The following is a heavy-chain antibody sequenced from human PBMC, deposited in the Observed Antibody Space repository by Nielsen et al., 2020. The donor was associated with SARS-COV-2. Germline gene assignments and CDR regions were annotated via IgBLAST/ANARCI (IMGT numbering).Heavy chain of an antibody. J-gene: IGHJ4*02. Sequence: GVLKISCAASGFPFSTYAMSWVRQAPGKGLEWVSMISGSGDSTNYADSVRGRFTISRDNSKNTLSLQMNSLRAEDTALYYCAKDNYYDSSGHFSGRGADYWGQGTLVTVSS. D-gene: IGHD3-22*01. CDR3: AKDNYYDSSGHFSGRGADY. V-gene: IGHV3-23*01. CDR1: GFPFSTYA. CDR2: ISGSGDST.